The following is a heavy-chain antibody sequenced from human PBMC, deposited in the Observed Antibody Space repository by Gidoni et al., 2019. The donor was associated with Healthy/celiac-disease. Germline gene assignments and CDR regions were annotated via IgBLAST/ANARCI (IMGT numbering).Heavy chain of an antibody. Sequence: QLPPQASRPGLVKPSETLSLTCTVSAGSISSSSYYWGWIRQPPGKGLEWIGSIYYSGSTYYNPSLKSRVTISVDTSKNQFSLKLSSVTAADTAVYYCARRIAVAGSGFDYWGQGTLVTVSS. CDR1: AGSISSSSYY. V-gene: IGHV4-39*01. CDR2: IYYSGST. D-gene: IGHD6-19*01. CDR3: ARRIAVAGSGFDY. J-gene: IGHJ4*02.